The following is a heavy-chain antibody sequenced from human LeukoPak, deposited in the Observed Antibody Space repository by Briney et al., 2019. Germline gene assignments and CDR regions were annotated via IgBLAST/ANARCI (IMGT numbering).Heavy chain of an antibody. Sequence: GGSLRLSCEVSGFTFSSYWIHWVRQAPGKGLVWVSRFSDDEGRTVYADSVKGRFTISKDNAKNTLYLQMNSLRAGDTAVYYCVRDYFYGLDVWGQGTTVTVSS. CDR2: FSDDEGRT. J-gene: IGHJ6*02. V-gene: IGHV3-74*01. CDR1: GFTFSSYW. CDR3: VRDYFYGLDV.